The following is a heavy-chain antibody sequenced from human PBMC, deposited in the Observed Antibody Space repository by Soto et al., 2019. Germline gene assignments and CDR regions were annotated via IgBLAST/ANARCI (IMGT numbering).Heavy chain of an antibody. V-gene: IGHV4-61*01. CDR2: IYYSGST. D-gene: IGHD2-2*01. J-gene: IGHJ6*02. Sequence: SEPLSLTGTVSVGSFGSCSDYWSWILQPPVTCLDLIGYIYYSGSTNYNPSLKSRVTRSVDTSKNQFSLKLSSVTAADTAVYYCARDRRVVVVPAATYYYYGMDVWGQATTVTVSS. CDR1: VGSFGSCSDY. CDR3: ARDRRVVVVPAATYYYYGMDV.